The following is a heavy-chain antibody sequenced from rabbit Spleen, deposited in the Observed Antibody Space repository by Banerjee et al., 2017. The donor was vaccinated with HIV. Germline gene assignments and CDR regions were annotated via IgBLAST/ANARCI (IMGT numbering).Heavy chain of an antibody. V-gene: IGHV1S40*01. J-gene: IGHJ4*01. CDR2: IHSSSGTT. Sequence: QSLEESGGDLVKPGASLTLTCKASGIDFSSYQYMCWVRQAPGKGLEWIACIHSSSGTTYYASWAKGRFTISKTSSTTVTLQMTSLTAADTATYFCARAAFGSGDPFNLWGPGTLVTVS. CDR3: ARAAFGSGDPFNL. CDR1: GIDFSSYQY. D-gene: IGHD1-1*01.